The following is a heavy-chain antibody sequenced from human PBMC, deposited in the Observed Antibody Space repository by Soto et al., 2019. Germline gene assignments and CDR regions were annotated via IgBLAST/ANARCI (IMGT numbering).Heavy chain of an antibody. D-gene: IGHD6-25*01. CDR3: ARGDLSGSSGFYHYYYYGMDV. J-gene: IGHJ6*02. Sequence: ASVKVSCKASGYTFTSYDINWVRQATGQGLEWMGWMNPNSGNKGYAQKFQGRVTMTRNTSISTAYMELSSLRSEDTAVYYCARGDLSGSSGFYHYYYYGMDVWGQGTTVTVSS. CDR1: GYTFTSYD. V-gene: IGHV1-8*01. CDR2: MNPNSGNK.